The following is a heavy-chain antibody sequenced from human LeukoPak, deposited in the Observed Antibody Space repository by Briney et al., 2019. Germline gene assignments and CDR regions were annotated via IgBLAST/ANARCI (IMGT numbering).Heavy chain of an antibody. V-gene: IGHV3-13*01. D-gene: IGHD6-13*01. CDR3: ARGVDSPGIAAAGTGATFDY. CDR2: IGTAGDT. CDR1: GFTFSSYD. J-gene: IGHJ4*02. Sequence: GGSLRLSCAASGFTFSSYDMHWVRQATRKGLEWVSAIGTAGDTYYPGSVKGRFTISRENAKNSLYLQMNSLRAGDTAVYYCARGVDSPGIAAAGTGATFDYWGQGTLVTVSS.